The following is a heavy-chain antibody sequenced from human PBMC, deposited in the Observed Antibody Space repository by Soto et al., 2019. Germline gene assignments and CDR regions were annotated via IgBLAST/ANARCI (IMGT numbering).Heavy chain of an antibody. Sequence: QVQLQESGPGLVQPSQTLSLSCTVSGGSITSGGYYWSWIRQHPGKGLEWIGYIYYSGTTYYNPSLKSRLTISWASSRTQCSPEVNSVSAAATAVYYCERADSSGYTFEHWGQGTLVTVSS. CDR2: IYYSGTT. CDR1: GGSITSGGYY. V-gene: IGHV4-31*03. CDR3: ERADSSGYTFEH. D-gene: IGHD3-22*01. J-gene: IGHJ4*02.